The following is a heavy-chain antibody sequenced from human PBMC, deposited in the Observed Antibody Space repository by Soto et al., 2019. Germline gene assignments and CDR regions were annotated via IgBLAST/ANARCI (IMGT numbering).Heavy chain of an antibody. Sequence: GSLRLSCAASGFTFSSYDMHWVRQATGKGLEWVSAIGTAGDTYYPGSVKGRFTISRENAKNSLYLQMNSLRAGDTAVYYCARGLTEVVAATKGGVYYYMDVWGKGTTVTVSS. D-gene: IGHD2-15*01. J-gene: IGHJ6*03. V-gene: IGHV3-13*01. CDR1: GFTFSSYD. CDR3: ARGLTEVVAATKGGVYYYMDV. CDR2: IGTAGDT.